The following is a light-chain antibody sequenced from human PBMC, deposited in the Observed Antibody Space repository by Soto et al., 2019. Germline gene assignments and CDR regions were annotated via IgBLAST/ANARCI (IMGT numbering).Light chain of an antibody. CDR3: QIWDTGARVV. CDR2: LSSDGSH. J-gene: IGLJ2*01. Sequence: QLVLTQSPSASASLGASVKLTCTLSSGHSSYAIAWHQQQPEKGPRYLMKLSSDGSHSKGDGIPDRFSGSSSGAERYLTISSLQSEDEADYYCQIWDTGARVVFGGGTKVTVL. CDR1: SGHSSYA. V-gene: IGLV4-69*01.